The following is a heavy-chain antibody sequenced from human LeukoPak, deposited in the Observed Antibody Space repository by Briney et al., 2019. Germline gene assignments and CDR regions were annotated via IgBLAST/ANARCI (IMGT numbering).Heavy chain of an antibody. V-gene: IGHV3-33*03. Sequence: GRSLRLSCAASGFTFSSYGMHWVRQAPGKGLEWVAVIWYDGSNKYYADSVKGRFTISRDNSKNTLYLQMNSLRAEDTAIYYCAKDWQIVGAWGQGTLVTVSS. CDR2: IWYDGSNK. J-gene: IGHJ4*02. CDR1: GFTFSSYG. CDR3: AKDWQIVGA. D-gene: IGHD1-26*01.